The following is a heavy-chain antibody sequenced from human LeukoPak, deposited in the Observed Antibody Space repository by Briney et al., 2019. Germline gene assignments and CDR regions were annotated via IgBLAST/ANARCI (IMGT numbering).Heavy chain of an antibody. V-gene: IGHV4-30-4*08. CDR1: GGSISSGDYY. D-gene: IGHD2-2*02. CDR3: AGAGYCSSPSCYTAYYYYMDV. J-gene: IGHJ6*03. Sequence: SETLSLTCTVSGGSISSGDYYWSWIRQPPGKGLEWIGYIYYSGSTYYNPSLKSRVTISVDTSRNQFSLKLSSVTAADTAVYYCAGAGYCSSPSCYTAYYYYMDVWGKGTTVTVSS. CDR2: IYYSGST.